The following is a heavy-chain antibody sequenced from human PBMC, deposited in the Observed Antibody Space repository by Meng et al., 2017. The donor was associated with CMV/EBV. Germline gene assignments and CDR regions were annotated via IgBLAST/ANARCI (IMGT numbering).Heavy chain of an antibody. D-gene: IGHD1-26*01. Sequence: QVPLQQWGGGLLKPSETPSLTGAVYGGSFSGYYWSWIRQPPGKGLEWIGEINHSGSTNYNPSLKSRVTISVDTSKNQFSLKLSSVTAADTAVYYCARVWDSGRDYWGQGTLVTVSS. J-gene: IGHJ4*02. CDR2: INHSGST. V-gene: IGHV4-34*01. CDR3: ARVWDSGRDY. CDR1: GGSFSGYY.